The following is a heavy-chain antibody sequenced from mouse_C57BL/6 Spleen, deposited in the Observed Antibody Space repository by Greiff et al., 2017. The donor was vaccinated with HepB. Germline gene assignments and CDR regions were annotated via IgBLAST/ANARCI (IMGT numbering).Heavy chain of an antibody. CDR1: GYSITSGYY. CDR3: AGDGYYNY. V-gene: IGHV3-6*01. D-gene: IGHD2-3*01. J-gene: IGHJ2*01. Sequence: EVQLQESGPGLVKPSQSLSLTCSVTGYSITSGYYWNWIRQFPGNKLEWMGYISYDGSNNYNPSLKNRISITRDTSKNQFFLKLNSVTTEDTATYYCAGDGYYNYWGKGTTLTVSS. CDR2: ISYDGSN.